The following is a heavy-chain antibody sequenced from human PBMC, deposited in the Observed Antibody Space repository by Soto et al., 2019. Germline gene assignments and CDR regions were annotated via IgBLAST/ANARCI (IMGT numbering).Heavy chain of an antibody. J-gene: IGHJ4*02. V-gene: IGHV3-21*01. Sequence: EVQLVKSGGGLLKPGGSLRLSCAASGFTFSGHTINWVRQAPGKGLEWVSSVSSSSSYIYYADSVKDRFTVSRDNAEKSLYLQMNSLRAEDTAIYYCARCMGFDGSGYAFFDSWGQGTLVTVSS. CDR2: VSSSSSYI. CDR3: ARCMGFDGSGYAFFDS. CDR1: GFTFSGHT. D-gene: IGHD3-10*01.